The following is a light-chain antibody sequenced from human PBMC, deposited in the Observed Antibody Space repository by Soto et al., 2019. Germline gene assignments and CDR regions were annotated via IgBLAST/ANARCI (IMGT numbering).Light chain of an antibody. J-gene: IGKJ5*01. Sequence: VLSQSPATLSLPPGKRSIISCGAGQSVSTSLAWFQQKPGHPPRLXTSNASNRTTGIPARFSGSGSGTDFSLTISSLEPADFAVYYCQQRVDWPPITFGQGTRLEI. CDR3: QQRVDWPPIT. CDR2: NAS. V-gene: IGKV3-11*01. CDR1: QSVSTS.